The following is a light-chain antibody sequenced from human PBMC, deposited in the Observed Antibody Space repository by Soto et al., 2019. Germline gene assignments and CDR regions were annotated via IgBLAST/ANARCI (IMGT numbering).Light chain of an antibody. J-gene: IGKJ1*01. CDR2: GAS. Sequence: EIVLTQSPGTLSLSPGERVTLSCRASQSVSSTYLAWYQQKPGQAPRLLIYGASSRATGIPDRFRGSGSGRDFTLTISRLEPEDFAVYYCQRYGTSPPRTFGQGTKVEIK. CDR3: QRYGTSPPRT. V-gene: IGKV3-20*01. CDR1: QSVSSTY.